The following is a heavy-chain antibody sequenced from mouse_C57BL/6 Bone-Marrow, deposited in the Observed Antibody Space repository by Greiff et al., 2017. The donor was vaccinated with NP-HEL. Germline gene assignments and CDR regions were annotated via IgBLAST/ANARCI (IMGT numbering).Heavy chain of an antibody. CDR3: ARRIWGFAY. CDR2: IDPSDSYT. J-gene: IGHJ3*01. Sequence: VQLQQPGAELVKPGASVKLSCKASGYTFTSYWMQWVKQRPGQGLEWIGEIDPSDSYTNYNQKFKGKATLTVDTSSSTAYMQLSSLTSEDSAVYYCARRIWGFAYWGQGTRVTVSA. D-gene: IGHD4-1*01. CDR1: GYTFTSYW. V-gene: IGHV1-50*01.